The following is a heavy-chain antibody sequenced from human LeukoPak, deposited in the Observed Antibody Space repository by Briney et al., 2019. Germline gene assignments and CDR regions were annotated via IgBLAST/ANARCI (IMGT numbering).Heavy chain of an antibody. Sequence: GGSLRLSCAASGFTFSSSAMNWVRRVPGKGLEWVSASGTAGDTYYADSVKGRFTISRDDSKNALYLQMTSLRAEDTAVYYCAKKTPGTYPFDYWGQGTLVTVSP. CDR1: GFTFSSSA. CDR2: SGTAGDT. V-gene: IGHV3-23*01. CDR3: AKKTPGTYPFDY. D-gene: IGHD6-13*01. J-gene: IGHJ4*02.